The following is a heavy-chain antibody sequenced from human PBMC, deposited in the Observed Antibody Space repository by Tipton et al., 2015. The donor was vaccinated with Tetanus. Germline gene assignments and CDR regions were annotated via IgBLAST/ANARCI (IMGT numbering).Heavy chain of an antibody. V-gene: IGHV1-18*01. CDR1: GGTFTNYA. D-gene: IGHD3-10*01. J-gene: IGHJ4*02. CDR2: ISGYNGNT. CDR3: ARDYFGSGSNYYFDY. Sequence: QSGAEVKKPGSSVKVSCKASGGTFTNYALSWVRQTPGQGPEWMGWISGYNGNTNYAPKFQGRVTMTTDTTTNTAYMELRSLRSDDTAVYYCARDYFGSGSNYYFDYWGQGSQVSVSS.